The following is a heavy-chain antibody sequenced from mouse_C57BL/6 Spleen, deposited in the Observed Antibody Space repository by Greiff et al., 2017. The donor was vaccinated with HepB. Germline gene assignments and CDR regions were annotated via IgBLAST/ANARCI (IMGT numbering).Heavy chain of an antibody. CDR1: GYTFTSYW. CDR2: IDPSDSYT. Sequence: QVQLQQPGAELVRPGTSVKLSCKASGYTFTSYWMHWVKQRPGQGLEWIGVIDPSDSYTNYNQKFKGKATLTVDTSSSTAYMQLSSLTSEDSAVYYCARVPQPLYYAMDYWGQGTSVTVSS. J-gene: IGHJ4*01. D-gene: IGHD6-1*01. V-gene: IGHV1-59*01. CDR3: ARVPQPLYYAMDY.